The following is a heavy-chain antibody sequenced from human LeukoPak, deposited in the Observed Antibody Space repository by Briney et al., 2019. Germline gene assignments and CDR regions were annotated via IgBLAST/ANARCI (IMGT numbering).Heavy chain of an antibody. J-gene: IGHJ4*02. CDR1: GFTFSSYA. V-gene: IGHV3-30-3*01. D-gene: IGHD6-19*01. CDR2: ISYDGSNK. Sequence: EGSLRLSCAASGFTFSSYAMHWVRQAPGKGLEWVAVISYDGSNKYYADSVKDRFTISRDNSKNTLYLQMNSLRAEDTAVYYCASSPDIAVAGHWGQGTLVTVSS. CDR3: ASSPDIAVAGH.